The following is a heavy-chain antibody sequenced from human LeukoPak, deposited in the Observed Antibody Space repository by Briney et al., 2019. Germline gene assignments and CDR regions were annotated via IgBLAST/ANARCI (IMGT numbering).Heavy chain of an antibody. J-gene: IGHJ4*02. CDR3: ARALGSGYDSLFDY. CDR2: INAGNGNT. V-gene: IGHV1-3*01. Sequence: ASVKVSCKASGYTFTSYAMHWVRQAPGQRLEWTGWINAGNGNTKYSQKFQGRVTITRDTSASTAYMELSSLRSEDTAVYYCARALGSGYDSLFDYGGQGTLVTVSS. CDR1: GYTFTSYA. D-gene: IGHD5-12*01.